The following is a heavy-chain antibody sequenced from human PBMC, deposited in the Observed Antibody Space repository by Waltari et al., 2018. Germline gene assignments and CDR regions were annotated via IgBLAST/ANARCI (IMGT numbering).Heavy chain of an antibody. J-gene: IGHJ6*02. D-gene: IGHD1-20*01. Sequence: EVQLLESGGGLVQPGGSLRLSCAASGFTFSSYAMSWVRQAPGKGLEWVSAISGSGGSPYYADSVKGRFTISRDNSKNTLYLQMSSLRSEDTAVYYCARYNWNPKGGMDVWGQGTTVTVSS. V-gene: IGHV3-23*01. CDR1: GFTFSSYA. CDR3: ARYNWNPKGGMDV. CDR2: ISGSGGSP.